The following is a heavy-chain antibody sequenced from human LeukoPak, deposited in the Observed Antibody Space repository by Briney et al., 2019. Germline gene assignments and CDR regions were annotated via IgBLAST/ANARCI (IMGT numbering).Heavy chain of an antibody. V-gene: IGHV3-23*01. CDR3: TKARYASSSSCYNY. D-gene: IGHD2-2*02. CDR2: ISGSDTST. CDR1: GFTFRKYS. Sequence: GGSLRLSCAASGFTFRKYSMTWVRQAPGKGLGRGSSISGSDTSTYYADTVKGRFTISRDNSKNTLELQMDSLRAEDTAVYYCTKARYASSSSCYNYWGQGILVTVSS. J-gene: IGHJ4*02.